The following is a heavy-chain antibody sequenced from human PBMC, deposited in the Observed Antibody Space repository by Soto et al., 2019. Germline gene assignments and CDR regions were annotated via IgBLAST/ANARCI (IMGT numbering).Heavy chain of an antibody. J-gene: IGHJ5*02. V-gene: IGHV4-4*02. CDR1: GGSISSSNW. CDR2: IYHSGST. Sequence: QVQLQESGPGLVKPSGTLSLTCAVSGGSISSSNWWSWVHQPPGKGLEWIGEIYHSGSTNYNPSLKSRVTISVDKSKNQFSLKLSSVTAADTAVYYCASLGYCSSTSCSGLWGGFDPWGQGTLVTVSS. CDR3: ASLGYCSSTSCSGLWGGFDP. D-gene: IGHD2-2*01.